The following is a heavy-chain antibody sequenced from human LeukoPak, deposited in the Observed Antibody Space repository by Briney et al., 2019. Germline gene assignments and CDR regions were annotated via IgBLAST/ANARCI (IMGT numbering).Heavy chain of an antibody. Sequence: GGSLRLSCAASGFNFHDYGMSWVRQAPGKGLEWVSSINWNGGSTVYADSVKGRFTISRDNAKNSLYLQMNSLRAEDTALYYCARDRFLRRPEPAEYWGQGTLVTVSS. J-gene: IGHJ4*02. CDR2: INWNGGST. CDR1: GFNFHDYG. CDR3: ARDRFLRRPEPAEY. D-gene: IGHD2/OR15-2a*01. V-gene: IGHV3-20*04.